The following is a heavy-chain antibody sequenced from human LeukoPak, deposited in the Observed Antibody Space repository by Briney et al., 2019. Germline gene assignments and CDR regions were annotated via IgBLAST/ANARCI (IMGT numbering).Heavy chain of an antibody. CDR2: IRYDGSNK. CDR1: GFTFSSYG. J-gene: IGHJ3*02. V-gene: IGHV3-30*02. CDR3: AKVPYGGNLNDGFDI. Sequence: PGGSLRLSCAAPGFTFSSYGMHWVRQAPGKGLEWVAFIRYDGSNKYYADSVKGRFTISRDNSKNTLYLQMNSLRAEDTAVYYCAKVPYGGNLNDGFDIWGQGTMVTVSS. D-gene: IGHD4-23*01.